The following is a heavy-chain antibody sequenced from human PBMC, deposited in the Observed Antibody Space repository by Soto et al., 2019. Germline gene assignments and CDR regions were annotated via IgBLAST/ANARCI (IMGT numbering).Heavy chain of an antibody. CDR1: GLTFTDYW. D-gene: IGHD1-1*01. V-gene: IGHV3-7*01. J-gene: IGHJ6*02. CDR2: IKEDGSEK. Sequence: GGSLRLSCVTYGLTFTDYWMSWVRQAPGKGLEWVANIKEDGSEKYYVDSVKGRFTISRDSAKNALYLQMNSLRAEDTAVYYCARYNGIYYYGMDVWGQGTTVTVS. CDR3: ARYNGIYYYGMDV.